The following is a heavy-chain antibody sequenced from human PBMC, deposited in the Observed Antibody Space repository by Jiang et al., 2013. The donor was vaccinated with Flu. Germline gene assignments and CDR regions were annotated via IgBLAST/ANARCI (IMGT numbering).Heavy chain of an antibody. Sequence: DPSDSYTNYSPSFQGHVTISADKSISTAYLQWSSLKASDTAMYYCARHSRYYDSSGYYYWYFDLWGRGTLVTVSS. J-gene: IGHJ2*01. V-gene: IGHV5-10-1*01. CDR2: DPSDSYT. CDR3: ARHSRYYDSSGYYYWYFDL. D-gene: IGHD3-22*01.